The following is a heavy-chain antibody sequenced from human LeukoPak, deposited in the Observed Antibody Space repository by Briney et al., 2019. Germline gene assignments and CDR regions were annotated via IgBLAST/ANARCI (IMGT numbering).Heavy chain of an antibody. CDR2: IRGSGGNT. D-gene: IGHD2-2*01. Sequence: GGSLRLSCAASGFTLSNYAMSWVGQAPGKGLEWVSTIRGSGGNTYYADSVKGRFTISRDTSKNTLDLQMNSLRAEDTALYYCARYCSGTCYSGFEYWGQGGHSTASS. CDR3: ARYCSGTCYSGFEY. V-gene: IGHV3-23*01. CDR1: GFTLSNYA. J-gene: IGHJ4*02.